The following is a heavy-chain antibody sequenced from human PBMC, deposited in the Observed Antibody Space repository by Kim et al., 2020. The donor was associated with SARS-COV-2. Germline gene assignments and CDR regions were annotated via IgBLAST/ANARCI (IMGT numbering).Heavy chain of an antibody. CDR1: GGSISSGGYY. D-gene: IGHD3-10*01. Sequence: SETLSLTCTVSGGSISSGGYYWSWIRQHPGKGLEWIGYIYYSGSTYYNPSLKSRVTISVDTSKNQFSLKLSSVTAADTAVYYCAREGDYYGSGTMDVWGQGTTVTVSS. V-gene: IGHV4-31*03. CDR3: AREGDYYGSGTMDV. CDR2: IYYSGST. J-gene: IGHJ6*02.